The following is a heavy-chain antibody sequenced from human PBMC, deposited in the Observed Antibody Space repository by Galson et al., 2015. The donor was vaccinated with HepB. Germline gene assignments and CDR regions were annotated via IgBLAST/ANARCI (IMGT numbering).Heavy chain of an antibody. D-gene: IGHD4-17*01. J-gene: IGHJ4*02. CDR2: ISSSSSTI. Sequence: SLRLSCAASGFTFSSYSMHWVRQAPGKGLEWVSYISSSSSTIYYADSVKGRFTISRDNAKNSLYLQMNSLRAEDTAVYYCATTVTTIMDYWGQGTLVTVSS. V-gene: IGHV3-48*01. CDR3: ATTVTTIMDY. CDR1: GFTFSSYS.